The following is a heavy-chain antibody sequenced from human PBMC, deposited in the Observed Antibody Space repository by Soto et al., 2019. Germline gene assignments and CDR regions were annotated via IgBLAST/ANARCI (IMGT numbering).Heavy chain of an antibody. CDR3: ARDRVEKPNYDILTGYYTGRDAFDI. D-gene: IGHD3-9*01. CDR1: GGSISSSNW. CDR2: LSHSGST. Sequence: QVQLQESGPGLVKPSGTLSLTCAVSGGSISSSNWWSWVRQPPGKGLEWIGELSHSGSTNYNPSLTSRVTILVDKAKNQCALKLSSVTAADTAVYYCARDRVEKPNYDILTGYYTGRDAFDIWGQGTMVTVSS. J-gene: IGHJ3*02. V-gene: IGHV4-4*02.